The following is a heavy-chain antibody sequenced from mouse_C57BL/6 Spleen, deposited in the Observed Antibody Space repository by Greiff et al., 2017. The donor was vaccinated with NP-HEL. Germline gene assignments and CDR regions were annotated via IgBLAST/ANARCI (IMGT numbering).Heavy chain of an antibody. J-gene: IGHJ2*01. D-gene: IGHD1-1*01. CDR1: GYTFTSYW. CDR3: ARDSTTVVATGDYFDY. V-gene: IGHV1-53*01. CDR2: INPSNGGT. Sequence: VQLQQPGTELVKPGASVKLSCKASGYTFTSYWMHWVKQSPGQGLEWIGNINPSNGGTNYNEKFKSKATLTVDKSSSTAYMQLSSLTSEDSAVYYCARDSTTVVATGDYFDYWGQGTTLTVSS.